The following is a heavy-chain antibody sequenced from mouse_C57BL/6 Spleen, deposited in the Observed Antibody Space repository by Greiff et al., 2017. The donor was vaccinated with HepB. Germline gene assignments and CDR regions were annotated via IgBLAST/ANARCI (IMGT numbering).Heavy chain of an antibody. CDR3: ARWGGSIFAY. Sequence: VQLQQSGAELVKPGASVKISCKASGYAFSSYWMNWVKQRPGKGLEWIGQIYPGDGDTNYTGKFKGKATMTADKSSSTAYMQLSILTSEDSAVYFCARWGGSIFAYWGQGTLVTVSA. V-gene: IGHV1-80*01. CDR2: IYPGDGDT. D-gene: IGHD1-1*01. CDR1: GYAFSSYW. J-gene: IGHJ3*01.